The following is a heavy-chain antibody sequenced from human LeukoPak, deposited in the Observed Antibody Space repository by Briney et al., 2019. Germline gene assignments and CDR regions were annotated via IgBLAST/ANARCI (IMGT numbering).Heavy chain of an antibody. Sequence: SVKVSYKASGFTFTSSAVQWVRQARGQRLEWIGWIVVGSGNTNYAQKFQERVTITRDMSTSTVYMELSSLRSEDTAVYYCAAEGRPTVVTFRKGAVDLWGQGTMVTVSS. J-gene: IGHJ3*01. CDR3: AAEGRPTVVTFRKGAVDL. V-gene: IGHV1-58*01. CDR2: IVVGSGNT. CDR1: GFTFTSSA. D-gene: IGHD4-23*01.